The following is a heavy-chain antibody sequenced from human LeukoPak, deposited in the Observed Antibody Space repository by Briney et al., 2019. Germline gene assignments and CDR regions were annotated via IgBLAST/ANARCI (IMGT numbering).Heavy chain of an antibody. CDR2: MYTSGAT. V-gene: IGHV4-4*07. CDR3: AREGPVASTSFYYFMDV. J-gene: IGHJ6*03. D-gene: IGHD6-6*01. CDR1: GDSISNYY. Sequence: SETLSLTCTVSGDSISNYYWSWIRQPAGKGLEWIGRMYTSGATNYNPSLKSRTTMSVDTSKNQLSLRLSSVTAADRAVYYCAREGPVASTSFYYFMDVWGKGTTVTVSS.